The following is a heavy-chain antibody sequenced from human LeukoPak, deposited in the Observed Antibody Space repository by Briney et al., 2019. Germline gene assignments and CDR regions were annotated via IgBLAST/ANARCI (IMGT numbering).Heavy chain of an antibody. CDR2: LYGGGAT. Sequence: PGGSLRLSCAASGFTVSSNYMSWVRQAPGEGLEWVSVLYGGGATFYSDSVKGRFTISRDNSKNTLYLQMSSLTAEDTAIYYCARASTIGAAGLFDYWGQGALVTVSS. V-gene: IGHV3-53*01. J-gene: IGHJ4*02. CDR3: ARASTIGAAGLFDY. D-gene: IGHD6-13*01. CDR1: GFTVSSNY.